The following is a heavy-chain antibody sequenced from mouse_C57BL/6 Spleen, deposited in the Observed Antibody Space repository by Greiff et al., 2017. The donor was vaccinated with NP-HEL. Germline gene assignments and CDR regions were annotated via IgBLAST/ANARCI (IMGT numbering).Heavy chain of an antibody. V-gene: IGHV1-82*01. CDR2: IYPGDGDT. D-gene: IGHD2-4*01. J-gene: IGHJ3*01. CDR1: GYAFSSSW. CDR3: ASAHYDRFAY. Sequence: VQLQQSGPELVKPGASVKISCKASGYAFSSSWMNWVKQRPGKGLEWIGRIYPGDGDTNYNGKFKGKATLTADKTSSTAYMQLSSLTSEDSAVYFCASAHYDRFAYWGQGTLVTVSA.